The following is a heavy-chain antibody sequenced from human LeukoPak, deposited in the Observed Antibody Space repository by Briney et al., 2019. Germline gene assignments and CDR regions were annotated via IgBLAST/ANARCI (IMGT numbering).Heavy chain of an antibody. CDR1: GFTFSSYG. D-gene: IGHD2-21*02. CDR2: IRYDGSNK. CDR3: ATDRHIVVVTALYYFDY. Sequence: GGCLRLSCAASGFTFSSYGMHGVHQAPAKGLGWVAFIRYDGSNKYYADSVKGRFTIYRDNSKNTLYLQMNSLRAEDTAVSYCATDRHIVVVTALYYFDYWGQGTLVTVSS. V-gene: IGHV3-30*02. J-gene: IGHJ4*02.